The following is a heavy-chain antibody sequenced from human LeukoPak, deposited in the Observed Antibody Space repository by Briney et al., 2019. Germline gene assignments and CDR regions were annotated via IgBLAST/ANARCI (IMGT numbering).Heavy chain of an antibody. J-gene: IGHJ4*02. CDR3: ARDSSSGSYGDH. V-gene: IGHV1-69*04. Sequence: EASVKVSCKASGGTFSSYAISWVRQAPGQGLEWMGRIIPILGIANYAQKFQGRVTITADKSTSTAYMELSSLRSEDTAVYYCARDSSSGSYGDHWGQGTLVTVSS. D-gene: IGHD1-26*01. CDR2: IIPILGIA. CDR1: GGTFSSYA.